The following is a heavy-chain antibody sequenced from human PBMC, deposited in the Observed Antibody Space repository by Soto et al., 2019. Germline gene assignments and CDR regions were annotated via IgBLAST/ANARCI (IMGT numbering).Heavy chain of an antibody. V-gene: IGHV3-74*01. CDR3: ARQFGGNTIFGVVIPYGMDV. J-gene: IGHJ6*02. D-gene: IGHD3-3*01. Sequence: PGGSLRLSCAASGVTFSSYWMHWVRQAPGKGLVWVSRINSDGSSTSYADSVKGRFTISRDNAKNTLYLQMNSLRAEDTAVYYCARQFGGNTIFGVVIPYGMDVWGQGTTVTVSS. CDR2: INSDGSST. CDR1: GVTFSSYW.